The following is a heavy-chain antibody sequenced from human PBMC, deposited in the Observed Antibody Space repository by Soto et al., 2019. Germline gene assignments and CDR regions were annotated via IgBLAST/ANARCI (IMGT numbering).Heavy chain of an antibody. CDR2: IYWDDDK. D-gene: IGHD4-17*01. J-gene: IGHJ4*02. Sequence: QITLKESGPTLVKPTQTLTLTCTFSGFSLSTSGVGVGWIRQPPGKALEWLALIYWDDDKRYSPSLRSRLTITKVTSKNQVVLTMTNMDPVDTATYYCPHSVESWETTVSFDYWGQGTLVTVSS. CDR1: GFSLSTSGVG. CDR3: PHSVESWETTVSFDY. V-gene: IGHV2-5*02.